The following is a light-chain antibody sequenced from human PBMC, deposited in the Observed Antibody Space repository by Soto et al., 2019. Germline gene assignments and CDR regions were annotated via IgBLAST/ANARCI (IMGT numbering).Light chain of an antibody. CDR3: SSNGSSNTRV. CDR1: SSDVGGYNY. Sequence: QSVLTQPASVSGSPGQSITISCTGTSSDVGGYNYVSWYQQHPGKAPKLMIYGVSNRPSGVSSRFSGSKSGNTASLTISGLQAEDEADYYCSSNGSSNTRVFGAGTRSPS. J-gene: IGLJ1*01. CDR2: GVS. V-gene: IGLV2-14*01.